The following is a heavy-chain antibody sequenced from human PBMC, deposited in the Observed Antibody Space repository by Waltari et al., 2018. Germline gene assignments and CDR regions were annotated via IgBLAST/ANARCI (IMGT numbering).Heavy chain of an antibody. Sequence: QVQPQESGPGLVKPSQTLSLTCPVSGGPIRRGDYYWSWIRQPPWKGLEWIGYIYYSGSTYYNPSLKSRVTISVDTSKNQFSLKLCSVTAADTAVYYCAGAVSYYYYMDVWGKGTTVTISS. V-gene: IGHV4-30-4*08. CDR1: GGPIRRGDYY. CDR3: AGAVSYYYYMDV. J-gene: IGHJ6*03. CDR2: IYYSGST.